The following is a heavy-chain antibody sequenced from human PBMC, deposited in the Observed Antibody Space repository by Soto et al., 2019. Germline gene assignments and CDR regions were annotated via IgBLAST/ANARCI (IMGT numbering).Heavy chain of an antibody. J-gene: IGHJ4*02. CDR1: GFTFSSYA. CDR2: ISSNGGST. CDR3: VRLFGVVVHVTRDDY. Sequence: GGSLRLSCAASGFTFSSYAMHWVRQAPGKGLEYVSAISSNGGSTYYADSVKGRFTISRDNSKNTLYLQMSSLRAEDTAVYYCVRLFGVVVHVTRDDYWGQGTLVTVSS. D-gene: IGHD3-3*01. V-gene: IGHV3-64D*08.